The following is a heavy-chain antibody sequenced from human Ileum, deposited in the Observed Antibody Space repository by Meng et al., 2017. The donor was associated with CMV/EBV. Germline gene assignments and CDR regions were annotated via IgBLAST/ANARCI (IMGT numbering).Heavy chain of an antibody. D-gene: IGHD4-17*01. Sequence: QLVQSGAEVKTPAASVYVSCKASGYTFVGYYIHWIRQGPGQGFEWMGWINPHTGDTDYAQKFRDRVTMTRDTSISTVFMDLNWLKSDDTAVYYCARGPSNGDFDYWGQGTLVTVSS. CDR1: GYTFVGYY. J-gene: IGHJ4*02. CDR2: INPHTGDT. V-gene: IGHV1-2*02. CDR3: ARGPSNGDFDY.